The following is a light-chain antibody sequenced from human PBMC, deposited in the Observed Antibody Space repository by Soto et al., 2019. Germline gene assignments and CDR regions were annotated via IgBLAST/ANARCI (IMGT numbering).Light chain of an antibody. CDR3: QKSST. J-gene: IGKJ3*01. CDR2: GAS. Sequence: EIVMTQSPATLSVSPGERATLSCRASQSVSSNLAWYQQKPGQAPRLLIYGASTRATGIPARFSGSGSGTEFTLTISSLQSEDFAVYYCQKSSTFGPGTKVDIK. CDR1: QSVSSN. V-gene: IGKV3-15*01.